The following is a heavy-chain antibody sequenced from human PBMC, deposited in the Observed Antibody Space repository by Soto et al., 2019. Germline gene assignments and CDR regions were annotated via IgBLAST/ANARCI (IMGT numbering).Heavy chain of an antibody. CDR1: GFTFSDYV. Sequence: EVQLLESGGDLVQPGGSLRLSCVASGFTFSDYVMSWVRQVPGKGLEWVSSISDGCERTDYRDSVRGRFTISRDNARFTHYLQMNSLRVADSAIYCCARDRSTDFGLDVWGQGTMVTVSS. V-gene: IGHV3-23*01. J-gene: IGHJ6*02. CDR3: ARDRSTDFGLDV. D-gene: IGHD3-3*01. CDR2: ISDGCERT.